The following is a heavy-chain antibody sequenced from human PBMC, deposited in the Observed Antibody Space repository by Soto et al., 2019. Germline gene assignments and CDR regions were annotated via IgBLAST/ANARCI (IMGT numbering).Heavy chain of an antibody. D-gene: IGHD3-3*01. J-gene: IGHJ6*02. V-gene: IGHV1-69*13. CDR3: ARVLPFLGYDFWSGYYASYDYYYYGMDV. CDR2: IIPIFGTA. Sequence: SVKVSCKASGGTFSSYAISWVRQAPGQGLEWMGGIIPIFGTANYAQKFQGRVTITADESTSTAYMELSSLRSEDTAVYYCARVLPFLGYDFWSGYYASYDYYYYGMDVWGQGTTVTVSS. CDR1: GGTFSSYA.